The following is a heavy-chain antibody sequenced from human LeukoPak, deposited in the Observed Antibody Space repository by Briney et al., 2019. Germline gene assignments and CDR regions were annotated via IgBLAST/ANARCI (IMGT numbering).Heavy chain of an antibody. CDR3: ARDVDVVVPAAIEGLLDY. Sequence: GGSLRLSCAASGFTFSSYWMSWVRQAPGKGLEWVANIKPDGSEKYYVDSVEGRFTISRDNAKNSLYLQMNSLRAEDTAVYYCARDVDVVVPAAIEGLLDYWGQGTLVTVPS. D-gene: IGHD2-2*01. CDR2: IKPDGSEK. CDR1: GFTFSSYW. V-gene: IGHV3-7*01. J-gene: IGHJ4*02.